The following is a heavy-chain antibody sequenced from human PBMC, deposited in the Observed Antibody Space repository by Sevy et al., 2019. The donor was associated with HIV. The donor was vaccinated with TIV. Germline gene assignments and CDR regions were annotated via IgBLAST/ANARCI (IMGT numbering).Heavy chain of an antibody. CDR1: GFTFSSYG. J-gene: IGHJ6*02. CDR2: ISYDGTKK. D-gene: IGHD5-18*01. CDR3: AKNRADTAMADYYYYGMDV. V-gene: IGHV3-30*18. Sequence: GGSLRLSCAASGFTFSSYGMHWVRQAPGKGLEWVAVISYDGTKKYYVDSVKGRFTISRDNSKNTLYQQMNSLRAEDTAVYYCAKNRADTAMADYYYYGMDVWGQGTTVTVSS.